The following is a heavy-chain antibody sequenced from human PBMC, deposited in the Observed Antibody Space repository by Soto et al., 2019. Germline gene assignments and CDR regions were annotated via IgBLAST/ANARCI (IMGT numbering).Heavy chain of an antibody. D-gene: IGHD3-10*01. CDR2: IWYDGSNK. V-gene: IGHV3-33*01. CDR1: GFTFSSYG. J-gene: IGHJ6*02. Sequence: QVQLVESGGGVVQPGRSLRLSCAASGFTFSSYGMHWVRQAPCKGLEWVAVIWYDGSNKYYADSVKGRFTISRDNSKNTLYLQMNSLRAEDTAVYYCARDIGSGSYGRYYYYYGMDVWGQGTTVTVSS. CDR3: ARDIGSGSYGRYYYYYGMDV.